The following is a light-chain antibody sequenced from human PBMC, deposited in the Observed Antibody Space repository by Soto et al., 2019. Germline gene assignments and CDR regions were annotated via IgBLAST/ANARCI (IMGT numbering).Light chain of an antibody. Sequence: QAVVTQPASVSGSPGQSITISCTGTSSDVGAYNYVAWYQQHPGQAPKLMIYDVSNRPSGVSNRFSGSKSGNTASLTISGLQAEDEADYYCSSYTTSSTVIFGGGTKLTVL. CDR1: SSDVGAYNY. CDR3: SSYTTSSTVI. CDR2: DVS. J-gene: IGLJ2*01. V-gene: IGLV2-14*01.